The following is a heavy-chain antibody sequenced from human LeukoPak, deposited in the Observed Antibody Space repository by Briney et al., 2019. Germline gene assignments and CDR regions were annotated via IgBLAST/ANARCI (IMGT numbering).Heavy chain of an antibody. Sequence: GGSLRLSCAASGFTFSSYWMSWVRQAPGKGLEWVANIKQDGSEKYYVDSVKGRFTISRDNAKNSLYLQMNSLRAEDTAVYYCARRRGLTGYQMSRRNWYFDLWGRGTLVTVSS. CDR3: ARRRGLTGYQMSRRNWYFDL. J-gene: IGHJ2*01. CDR1: GFTFSSYW. CDR2: IKQDGSEK. V-gene: IGHV3-7*01. D-gene: IGHD3-9*01.